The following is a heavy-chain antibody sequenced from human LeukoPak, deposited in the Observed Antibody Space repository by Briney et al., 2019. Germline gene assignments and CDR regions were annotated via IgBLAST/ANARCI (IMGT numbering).Heavy chain of an antibody. CDR3: ARGELRYFDWLP. CDR2: IKHSGGT. J-gene: IGHJ4*02. V-gene: IGHV4-34*01. Sequence: TSETLSLTCAVSGYSISSGYSWTWIRQPPGEGLEWIGEIKHSGGTNYNPSLKSRVTISVDTSKNQFSLKLSSVTAADTAVYYCARGELRYFDWLPWGQGTLVTVSS. CDR1: GYSISSGYS. D-gene: IGHD3-9*01.